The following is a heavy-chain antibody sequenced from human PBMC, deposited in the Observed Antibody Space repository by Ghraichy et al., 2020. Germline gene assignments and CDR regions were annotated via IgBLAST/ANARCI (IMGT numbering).Heavy chain of an antibody. J-gene: IGHJ3*02. CDR1: GFTFSSYA. V-gene: IGHV3-30-3*01. CDR2: ISYDGSNK. D-gene: IGHD3-22*01. CDR3: ARGTDSSGYYSSGAFDI. Sequence: GGSLRLSCAASGFTFSSYAMHWVRQAPGKGLEWVAVISYDGSNKYYADSVKGRFTISRDNSKNTLYLQMNSLRAEDTAVYYCARGTDSSGYYSSGAFDIWGQGTMVTVSS.